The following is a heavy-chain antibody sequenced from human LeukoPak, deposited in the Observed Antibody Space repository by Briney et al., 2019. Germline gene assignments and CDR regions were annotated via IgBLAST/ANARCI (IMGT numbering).Heavy chain of an antibody. J-gene: IGHJ6*02. Sequence: GESLKISCKGSGYSFTSYWIGWVRQMPGKGLEWRGIIYPGDSDTRYSPSFQGQVTISADKSISTAYLQWSSLKASDTAMYYCARHGDDTMVRGVSDYYYGMDVWGQGTTVTVSS. CDR1: GYSFTSYW. CDR3: ARHGDDTMVRGVSDYYYGMDV. CDR2: IYPGDSDT. D-gene: IGHD3-10*01. V-gene: IGHV5-51*01.